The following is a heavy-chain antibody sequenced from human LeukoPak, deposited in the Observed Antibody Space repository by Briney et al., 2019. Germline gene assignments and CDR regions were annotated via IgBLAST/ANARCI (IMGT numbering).Heavy chain of an antibody. CDR2: ISGSGGST. V-gene: IGHV3-23*01. D-gene: IGHD3-3*01. Sequence: PGGSLRLSCAASGFTFSSYAMSWVRQAPGKGLEWVSAISGSGGSTYYADSVKGRFTISRDNSKNTLYLQMNSLRAEDTAVYYCARDLGPYYDFWSGYFGSAFDYWGQGTLVTVSS. J-gene: IGHJ4*02. CDR3: ARDLGPYYDFWSGYFGSAFDY. CDR1: GFTFSSYA.